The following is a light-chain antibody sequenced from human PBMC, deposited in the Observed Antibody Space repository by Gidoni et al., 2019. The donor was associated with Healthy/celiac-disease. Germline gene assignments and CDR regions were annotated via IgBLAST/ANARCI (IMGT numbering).Light chain of an antibody. Sequence: DLQVPHSPSTLSASVGDRVTITCRASQSISSLLAWYQQKPGKAPKLLIYKASSLESGVPSRFSGSGSGTEFTLTISSLQPDDVATYYCQQYNSYSYTFGQGTKVEIK. CDR1: QSISSL. CDR3: QQYNSYSYT. J-gene: IGKJ2*01. V-gene: IGKV1-5*03. CDR2: KAS.